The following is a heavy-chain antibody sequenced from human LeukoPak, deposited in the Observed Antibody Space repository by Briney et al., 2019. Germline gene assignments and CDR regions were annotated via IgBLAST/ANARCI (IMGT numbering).Heavy chain of an antibody. J-gene: IGHJ4*02. V-gene: IGHV4-30-2*01. D-gene: IGHD6-13*01. CDR3: ARDKRDQKGIAAD. CDR1: GGSISSGGYY. Sequence: PSETLSLTCTVSGGSISSGGYYWSWIRQPPGKGLEWIGYIYHSGSTYYNPSLKSRVTISVDRSKNQFSLKLSSVTAADTAVYYCARDKRDQKGIAADWGQGTLVTVSS. CDR2: IYHSGST.